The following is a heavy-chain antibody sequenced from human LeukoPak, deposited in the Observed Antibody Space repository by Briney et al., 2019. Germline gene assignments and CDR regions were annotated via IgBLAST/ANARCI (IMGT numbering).Heavy chain of an antibody. J-gene: IGHJ4*02. CDR3: AKEVTTPYFDY. CDR1: GFTFSSYA. CDR2: ISGSGAGT. V-gene: IGHV3-23*01. D-gene: IGHD4-17*01. Sequence: GGSLRLSCAASGFTFSSYAMSWVRQAPGKGLEWVAGISGSGAGTYYADSVKGRSTISRDNSKNTLYLQMNSLRAEDTAVYYCAKEVTTPYFDYWGQGSLVTVSS.